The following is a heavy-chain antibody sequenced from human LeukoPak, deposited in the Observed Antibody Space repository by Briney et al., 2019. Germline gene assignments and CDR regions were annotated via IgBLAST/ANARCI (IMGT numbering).Heavy chain of an antibody. J-gene: IGHJ4*02. Sequence: KPSETLSLTCAVSAYSISSGYYWGWIRQPPGKGLEWIGNVYHSGSTYYNSSLRSRVTISVDTSKNQFSLKLNSVTAAATAVYYCARHFSEYQLLRGGFFDYWGQGTLVTVSS. CDR2: VYHSGST. V-gene: IGHV4-38-2*01. CDR1: AYSISSGYY. CDR3: ARHFSEYQLLRGGFFDY. D-gene: IGHD2-2*01.